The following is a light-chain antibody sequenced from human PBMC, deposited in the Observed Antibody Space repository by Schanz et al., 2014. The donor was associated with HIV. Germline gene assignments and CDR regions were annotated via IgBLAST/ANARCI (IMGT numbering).Light chain of an antibody. CDR1: QGISNY. V-gene: IGKV1-5*03. J-gene: IGKJ1*01. CDR3: QQYNSYWT. CDR2: KAS. Sequence: DIQMTQSPSSLSASIGDRVTITCRASQGISNYLAWYQQKPGKAPKLLIYKASNLESGVPSRFSGSGSGTDFTLTISSLQPDDVATYYCQQYNSYWTFGQGTKVEIK.